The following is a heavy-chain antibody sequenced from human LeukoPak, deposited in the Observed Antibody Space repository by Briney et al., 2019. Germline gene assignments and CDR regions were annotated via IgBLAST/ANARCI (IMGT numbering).Heavy chain of an antibody. D-gene: IGHD1-26*01. CDR3: AREYYTTNFDY. CDR2: ISSSSSTL. V-gene: IGHV3-48*01. CDR1: GFTFSSYS. Sequence: GGSLRLSCAASGFTFSSYSMNWVRQAPGKGLEWVSYISSSSSTLYYADSVKGRFTISRDNAKNSLYLQMNSLRAEDTAVYYCAREYYTTNFDYWGQGTLVTVSS. J-gene: IGHJ4*02.